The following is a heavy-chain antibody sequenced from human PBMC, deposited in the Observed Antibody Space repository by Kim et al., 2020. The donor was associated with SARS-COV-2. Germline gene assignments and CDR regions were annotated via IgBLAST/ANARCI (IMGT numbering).Heavy chain of an antibody. CDR3: TTGLKPYLENDNDY. J-gene: IGHJ4*02. Sequence: GGSLRLSCAVSGFTFGNAWMSWVRQAPGKGLEWVGHIKAYTDGGTTDYAAPVKGRITISRDDSKNTLLLQMDSLKTEDTGVYYGTTGLKPYLENDNDYWGQGTLVTVSS. CDR2: IKAYTDGGTT. CDR1: GFTFGNAW. D-gene: IGHD3-3*01. V-gene: IGHV3-15*01.